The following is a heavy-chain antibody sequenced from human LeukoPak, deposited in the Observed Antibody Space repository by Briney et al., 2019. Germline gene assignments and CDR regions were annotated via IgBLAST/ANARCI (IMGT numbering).Heavy chain of an antibody. Sequence: GGSLRLSCAASGFTFSSYAMHWVRQAPGKGPEWVAVISYDGSNKYYADSVKGRFTISRDDSKNTLYLQMNSLRAEDTAVYYCARDDVRDGVVSWGQGTLVTVSS. D-gene: IGHD3-10*02. J-gene: IGHJ5*02. CDR1: GFTFSSYA. V-gene: IGHV3-30-3*01. CDR3: ARDDVRDGVVS. CDR2: ISYDGSNK.